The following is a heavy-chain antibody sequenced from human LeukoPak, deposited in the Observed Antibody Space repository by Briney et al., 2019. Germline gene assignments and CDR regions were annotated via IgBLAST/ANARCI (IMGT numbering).Heavy chain of an antibody. V-gene: IGHV1-69*01. CDR1: GGTFISYA. CDR2: IIPIFGTA. D-gene: IGHD3-22*01. J-gene: IGHJ4*02. Sequence: ASVKVSCKASGGTFISYAISWVRQAPGQGLEWMGGIIPIFGTANYAQKFQGRVTITADESTSTAYMELSSLRSEDTAVYYCARGGYDSSGYDAYYFDYWGQGTLVTVSS. CDR3: ARGGYDSSGYDAYYFDY.